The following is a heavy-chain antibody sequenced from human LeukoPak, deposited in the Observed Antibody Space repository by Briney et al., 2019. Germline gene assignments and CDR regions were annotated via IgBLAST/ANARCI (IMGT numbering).Heavy chain of an antibody. CDR1: GFTLSNWW. CDR2: INHSGTK. V-gene: IGHV4-34*01. D-gene: IGHD3-22*01. CDR3: ARSYYYDGFDSSLGF. J-gene: IGHJ4*02. Sequence: PGGSLRLSCAAPGFTLSNWWMTWVRQSPGKGLEWIGEINHSGTKRYNLSLKSRLIMSIDTSKNQFSLRLSSVTAAGTATYYCARSYYYDGFDSSLGFWGQGTLVTVSS.